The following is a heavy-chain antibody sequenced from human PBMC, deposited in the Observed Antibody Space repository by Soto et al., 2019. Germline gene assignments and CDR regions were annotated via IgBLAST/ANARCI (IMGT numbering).Heavy chain of an antibody. J-gene: IGHJ6*02. Sequence: GGALRLSCAASGFTFSSYAMHWVRQAPGKGLEWVAVISYDGSNKYYADSVKGRFTISRDNSKNTLYLQMNSLRAEDTAVYYCARDQEMATTTRYYYYGMDVWGQGTTVTV. CDR3: ARDQEMATTTRYYYYGMDV. CDR2: ISYDGSNK. D-gene: IGHD1-1*01. CDR1: GFTFSSYA. V-gene: IGHV3-30-3*01.